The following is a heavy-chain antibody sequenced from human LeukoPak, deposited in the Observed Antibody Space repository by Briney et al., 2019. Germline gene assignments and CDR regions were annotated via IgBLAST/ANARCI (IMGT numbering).Heavy chain of an antibody. Sequence: SETLSLTCTVSGGSISSYYWSWIRQPPGKGLEWIGYIYYSGSTNYNPSLKSRVTISVDTSKNQFSLKLSSVTAADTAVYYCAQGYSYASNWFDPWGQGTLVTVSS. D-gene: IGHD5-18*01. V-gene: IGHV4-59*01. J-gene: IGHJ5*02. CDR3: AQGYSYASNWFDP. CDR1: GGSISSYY. CDR2: IYYSGST.